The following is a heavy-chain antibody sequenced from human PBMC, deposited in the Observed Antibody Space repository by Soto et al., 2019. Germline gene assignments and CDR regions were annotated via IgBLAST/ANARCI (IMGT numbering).Heavy chain of an antibody. V-gene: IGHV1-69*12. CDR2: IIPVFGTP. CDR3: ARGDATKIIVTTYYGLDV. J-gene: IGHJ6*02. D-gene: IGHD3-22*01. CDR1: GGSFSNYG. Sequence: QVQVVQSGAEVKKPGSSVKVSCKASGGSFSNYGISWVRQAPGQGLEWMGGIIPVFGTPHYAQKFQDRVTITADASTSTVYMEVSSLTSEDTAVYYCARGDATKIIVTTYYGLDVWGQGPTFTVS.